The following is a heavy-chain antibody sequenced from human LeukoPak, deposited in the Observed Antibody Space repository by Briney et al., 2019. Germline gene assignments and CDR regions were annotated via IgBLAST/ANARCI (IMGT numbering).Heavy chain of an antibody. D-gene: IGHD2-2*01. Sequence: PSQTLSLTCTVSGGSISSGGYYWSWIRQHPGKGLEWIGYIYYSGSTYYNPSLKSRVTISVDTSKNQFSLKLSSVTAADTAVYYCARDPLVPAARRYFDLRGRGTLVTVSS. CDR3: ARDPLVPAARRYFDL. V-gene: IGHV4-31*03. CDR1: GGSISSGGYY. J-gene: IGHJ2*01. CDR2: IYYSGST.